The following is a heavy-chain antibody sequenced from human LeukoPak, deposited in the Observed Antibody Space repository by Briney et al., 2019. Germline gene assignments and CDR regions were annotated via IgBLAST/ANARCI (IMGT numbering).Heavy chain of an antibody. D-gene: IGHD3-10*01. J-gene: IGHJ4*02. V-gene: IGHV3-48*03. CDR2: IGSSDTSI. CDR1: GFTFSSYE. Sequence: GGSLRLSCVTSGFTFSSYEMNWVRQAPGKGLEWVSHIGSSDTSIDFADSVKGRFTISGDNAKNSLFLQMNSLRAEDTAVYYCVRSTGFGELFPFDYWGQGTQVTVSS. CDR3: VRSTGFGELFPFDY.